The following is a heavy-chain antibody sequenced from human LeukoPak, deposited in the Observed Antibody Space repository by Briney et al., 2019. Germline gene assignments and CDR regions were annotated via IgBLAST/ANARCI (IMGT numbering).Heavy chain of an antibody. D-gene: IGHD3-10*01. CDR3: ASGKHYYGSGSYI. V-gene: IGHV3-21*01. CDR1: GFTFSSYR. J-gene: IGHJ4*02. Sequence: GGSLRLSCAASGFTFSSYRMNWVRQAPGKGLEWVSSISSSSSYIYYADSVKGRFTISRDNAKNSLYLQMNSLRAEDTAVYYCASGKHYYGSGSYIWGQGTLVTVSS. CDR2: ISSSSSYI.